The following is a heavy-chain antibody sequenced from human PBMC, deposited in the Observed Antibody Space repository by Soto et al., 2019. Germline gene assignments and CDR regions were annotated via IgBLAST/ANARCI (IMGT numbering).Heavy chain of an antibody. J-gene: IGHJ4*02. Sequence: EVQILQSGGGLEQPGGSLRLSCAASGFTFSNYAMSWIRQAPGKGLEWVSTIRETGNTYYADSVRGRFATSRDNSENTLYLQMSSLRAEDTAVYYCAKQQMGGIRDLDYWGQGTLVTVSS. CDR2: IRETGNT. CDR1: GFTFSNYA. CDR3: AKQQMGGIRDLDY. V-gene: IGHV3-23*01. D-gene: IGHD1-26*01.